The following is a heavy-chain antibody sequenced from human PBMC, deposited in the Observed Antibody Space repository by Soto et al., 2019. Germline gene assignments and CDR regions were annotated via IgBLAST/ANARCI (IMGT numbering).Heavy chain of an antibody. V-gene: IGHV3-48*03. CDR2: ISSSGSTI. CDR1: GFTLSSYE. D-gene: IGHD3-22*01. Sequence: PGGSLRLSCTASGFTLSSYEMNWVRQAPGKGLEWLSYISSSGSTIYHADSVKGRFTISRDNAKNSLYLQMNSLRAEDTAVYYCARDEPYYDTSGYYLTTYYYGMDVWGPGTTVTLSS. J-gene: IGHJ6*02. CDR3: ARDEPYYDTSGYYLTTYYYGMDV.